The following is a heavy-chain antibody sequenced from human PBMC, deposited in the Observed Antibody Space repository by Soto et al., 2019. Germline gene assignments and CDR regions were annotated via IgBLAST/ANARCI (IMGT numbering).Heavy chain of an antibody. J-gene: IGHJ6*02. V-gene: IGHV1-18*01. Sequence: ASVKVSCKASGYTFTSYGISWVRQAPGQGLEWMGWISAYNGNTNYAQKLQGRVTMTTDTSTSTAYMELRSLRSDDTAVYYCARDITLAAAGTSYYYYGMDVWGQGTTVTVSS. CDR2: ISAYNGNT. CDR3: ARDITLAAAGTSYYYYGMDV. D-gene: IGHD6-13*01. CDR1: GYTFTSYG.